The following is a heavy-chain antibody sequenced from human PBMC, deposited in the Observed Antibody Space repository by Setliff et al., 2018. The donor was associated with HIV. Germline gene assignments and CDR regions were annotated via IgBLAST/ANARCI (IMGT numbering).Heavy chain of an antibody. D-gene: IGHD4-17*01. V-gene: IGHV4-30-4*08. Sequence: PSETLSLTCTVSGGSISSGDYYWSWIRQPPGKGLEWIAYIYYSGSTYYNPSLRSRVTISVDTSKNQISLRLSFVTAADTAMYYCVRDDYGYNGKGFDYWGPGTLVTVSS. J-gene: IGHJ4*02. CDR2: IYYSGST. CDR3: VRDDYGYNGKGFDY. CDR1: GGSISSGDYY.